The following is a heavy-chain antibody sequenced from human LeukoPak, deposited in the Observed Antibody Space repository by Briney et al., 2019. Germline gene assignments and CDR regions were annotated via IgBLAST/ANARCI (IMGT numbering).Heavy chain of an antibody. CDR3: ARQFRAYCGGDCYGLDY. J-gene: IGHJ4*02. CDR1: GFTFSSYW. V-gene: IGHV3-7*01. D-gene: IGHD2-21*02. CDR2: IKQDGSEK. Sequence: PGGSLRLSCAASGFTFSSYWMSWVRQAPGKGLEWVANIKQDGSEKYYVDSVKGRFTISRDNAKNSLYLQMNSLRAEDTAVYYCARQFRAYCGGDCYGLDYWGQGTLVTVSS.